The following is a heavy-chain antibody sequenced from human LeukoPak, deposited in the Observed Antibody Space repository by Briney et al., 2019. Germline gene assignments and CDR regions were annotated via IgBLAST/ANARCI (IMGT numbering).Heavy chain of an antibody. D-gene: IGHD6-13*01. CDR1: GFTVSSNY. CDR3: ASEAAAAGTGYYYYGMDV. J-gene: IGHJ6*02. V-gene: IGHV3-53*04. Sequence: GGSLRLSCAASGFTVSSNYMSWVRQAPGKGLEWVSVIYSGGSTYYADSVKGRFTISRHNSKNTLYLQMNSPRAEDTAVYYCASEAAAAGTGYYYYGMDVWGQGTTVTVSS. CDR2: IYSGGST.